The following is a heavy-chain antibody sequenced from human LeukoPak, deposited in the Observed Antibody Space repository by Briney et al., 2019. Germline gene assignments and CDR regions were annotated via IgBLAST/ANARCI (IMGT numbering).Heavy chain of an antibody. Sequence: GASLRLSCAASGFTFSSYAMSWVRQAPGKGLEWVSAISGSGGSTYYADSVKGRFTISRDNSKNTLFLQMNSLRAEDTVVYYCAKYSSGWSCLDYWGQGTLVTVSP. CDR1: GFTFSSYA. CDR3: AKYSSGWSCLDY. D-gene: IGHD6-19*01. V-gene: IGHV3-23*01. CDR2: ISGSGGST. J-gene: IGHJ4*02.